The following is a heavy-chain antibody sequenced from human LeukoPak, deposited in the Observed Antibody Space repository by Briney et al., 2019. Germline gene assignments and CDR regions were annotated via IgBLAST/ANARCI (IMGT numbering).Heavy chain of an antibody. Sequence: GGSLRLSCAASGFTFSSYSMNWVRQAPGKGLEWVSYISSSSSTIYYADSVKGRFTISRDNAKNSLYLQMNSLRAEDTAVYYCAREGYWNFYWGQGTLVTVSS. CDR2: ISSSSSTI. J-gene: IGHJ4*02. V-gene: IGHV3-48*01. CDR3: AREGYWNFY. D-gene: IGHD1-7*01. CDR1: GFTFSSYS.